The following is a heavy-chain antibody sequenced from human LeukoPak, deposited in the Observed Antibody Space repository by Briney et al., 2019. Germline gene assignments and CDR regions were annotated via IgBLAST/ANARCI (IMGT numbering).Heavy chain of an antibody. J-gene: IGHJ6*03. V-gene: IGHV3-21*01. Sequence: GGSLRLSCATSGFTFSSYSMNWVRQAPGKGLEWVSSISSSSSYIYYADSVKGRFTISRDNAKNSLYLQMNSLRAEDTAVYYCAKSGGNYYYYYMDVWGKGTTVTVSS. CDR3: AKSGGNYYYYYMDV. CDR1: GFTFSSYS. CDR2: ISSSSSYI.